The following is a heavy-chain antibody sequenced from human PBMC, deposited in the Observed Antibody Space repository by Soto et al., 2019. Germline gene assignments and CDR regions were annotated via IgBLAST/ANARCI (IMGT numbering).Heavy chain of an antibody. Sequence: EASVRVSCTAPADTYTIYYIHWVRQAHGQGLEWMGIINPSGGSTSYAQKFRGRVTMTRDTSTSTVYMELSSLRSEDTAVYYCARDLRSSGFSSCFDPWGQGTLVTVSS. CDR1: ADTYTIYY. J-gene: IGHJ5*02. V-gene: IGHV1-46*03. D-gene: IGHD6-25*01. CDR2: INPSGGST. CDR3: ARDLRSSGFSSCFDP.